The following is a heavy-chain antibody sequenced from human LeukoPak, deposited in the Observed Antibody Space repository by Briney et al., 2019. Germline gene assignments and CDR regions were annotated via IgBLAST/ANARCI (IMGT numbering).Heavy chain of an antibody. CDR3: ARVGAAGGYYFDY. Sequence: PSETLSLTCTVSGGSISTANYYWGWVRQPPGKGLEWIGNIFYSGSTYYSPPLKSRLTISLDTSRNQFSLRLTSVTAADTPVYYCARVGAAGGYYFDYWGQGTLVTVSS. J-gene: IGHJ4*02. V-gene: IGHV4-39*07. CDR1: GGSISTANYY. D-gene: IGHD6-13*01. CDR2: IFYSGST.